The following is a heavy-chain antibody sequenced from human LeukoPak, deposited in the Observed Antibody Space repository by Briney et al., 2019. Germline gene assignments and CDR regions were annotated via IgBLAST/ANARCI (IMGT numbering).Heavy chain of an antibody. CDR1: RFTFRSFG. CDR2: IRYDGSNK. D-gene: IGHD4-17*01. Sequence: GESLKISCVASRFTFRSFGMYWVRQAPGKGLEWVAFIRYDGSNKYYVESVKGRFTISRDNSKNTLYLQMNSLRAEDTAVYYCAKDYGANYYYYYMDVWGKGTTVTVSS. J-gene: IGHJ6*03. V-gene: IGHV3-30*02. CDR3: AKDYGANYYYYYMDV.